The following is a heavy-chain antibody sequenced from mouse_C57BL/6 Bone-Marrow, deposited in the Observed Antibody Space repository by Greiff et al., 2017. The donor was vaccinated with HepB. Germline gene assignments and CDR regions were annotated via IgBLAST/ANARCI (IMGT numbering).Heavy chain of an antibody. CDR2: IYPSDSET. J-gene: IGHJ1*03. CDR1: GYTFTSYW. CDR3: ASVRRDWYFDV. D-gene: IGHD2-14*01. V-gene: IGHV1-61*01. Sequence: VQLQQPGAELVRPGSSVKLSCKASGYTFTSYWMDWVKQRPGQGLEWIGNIYPSDSETHYNQKFKDKATLTVDKSSSTAYMQLSSLTSEDSAVYYCASVRRDWYFDVWGTGTTVTVSS.